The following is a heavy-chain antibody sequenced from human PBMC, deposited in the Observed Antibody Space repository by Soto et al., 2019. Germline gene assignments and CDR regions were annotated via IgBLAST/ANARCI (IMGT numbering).Heavy chain of an antibody. CDR2: ISYDGSNK. CDR1: GFTFSSYG. V-gene: IGHV3-30*18. J-gene: IGHJ6*02. CDR3: AKVLQASYGMDV. Sequence: QVQLVESGGGVVQPGRSPRLSCAASGFTFSSYGMHWVRQAPGKGLEWVAVISYDGSNKYYADSVKGRFTISRDNSKNTLYLQMNSLRAEDTAVYYCAKVLQASYGMDVWGQGTTVTVSS.